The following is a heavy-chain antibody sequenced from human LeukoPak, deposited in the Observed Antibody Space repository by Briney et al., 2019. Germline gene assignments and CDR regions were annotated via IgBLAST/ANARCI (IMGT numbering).Heavy chain of an antibody. CDR1: GGSFSGYY. Sequence: SETLSLTCAVYGGSFSGYYWSWIRQPPGKGLEWIGEINHSGSTNYNPSLKSRVTISVDTSKNQFSLKLSSVTAADTAVYYCARGGLIVSSGSDFDYWGQGTLVTVSS. J-gene: IGHJ4*02. V-gene: IGHV4-34*01. CDR3: ARGGLIVSSGSDFDY. D-gene: IGHD3-10*01. CDR2: INHSGST.